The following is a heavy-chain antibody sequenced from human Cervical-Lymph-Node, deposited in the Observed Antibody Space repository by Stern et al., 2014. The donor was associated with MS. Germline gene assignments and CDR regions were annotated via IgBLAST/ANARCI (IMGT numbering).Heavy chain of an antibody. CDR3: ARRGHGYMGIDY. CDR2: IYPGDSET. J-gene: IGHJ4*02. V-gene: IGHV5-51*03. CDR1: GYKFTNNW. Sequence: VQLVQSGAEVKKPGESLRVSCEVSGYKFTNNWNGWVRQVPGKGLEWMGIIYPGDSETSYSQYFQGRSTILVGKYNTTAYLQWRSLKASDTALYYCARRGHGYMGIDYWGQGTPVTVSS. D-gene: IGHD5-24*01.